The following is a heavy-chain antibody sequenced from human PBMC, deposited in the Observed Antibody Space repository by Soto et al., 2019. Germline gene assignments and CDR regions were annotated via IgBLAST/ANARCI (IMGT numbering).Heavy chain of an antibody. CDR1: GYSIISYW. V-gene: IGHV5-10-1*01. J-gene: IGHJ6*02. CDR3: VSMVGVRGVYYGMAV. CDR2: IDPSDSYT. D-gene: IGHD3-10*01. Sequence: PGESLKISCKGSGYSIISYWISWVRQVPGKGLEWMGRIDPSDSYTNYSPSFQGHVTISAEKSISTAYLQWSSLKASDTAIYYCVSMVGVRGVYYGMAVWGQGTTVTVSS.